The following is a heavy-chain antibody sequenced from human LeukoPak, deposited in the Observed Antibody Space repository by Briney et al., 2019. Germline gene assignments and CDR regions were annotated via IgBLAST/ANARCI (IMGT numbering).Heavy chain of an antibody. D-gene: IGHD3-9*01. V-gene: IGHV1-18*01. CDR1: GYTFTSYG. J-gene: IGHJ3*02. Sequence: GASVKVSCKASGYTFTSYGISWVRQAPGQGLEWMGWISAYNGNTNYAQKLQGRATMTTDTSTSTAYMELRSLRSDDTAVYYCARDLDDILTGYPRRAFDIWGQGTMVTVSS. CDR3: ARDLDDILTGYPRRAFDI. CDR2: ISAYNGNT.